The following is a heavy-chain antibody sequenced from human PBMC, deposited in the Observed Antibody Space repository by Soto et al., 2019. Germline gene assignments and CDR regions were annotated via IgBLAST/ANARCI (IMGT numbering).Heavy chain of an antibody. Sequence: PSETLSLTCTVSGGSISSSSYYWGWIRQPPGKGLEWIGSFYYSGSTYYNPSLKSRVTISVDTSNNQFFLKLSSVTAADTAVYYCATRSDGSGSYYPYYYYGMDVWGQGTTVTVSS. CDR3: ATRSDGSGSYYPYYYYGMDV. CDR1: GGSISSSSYY. D-gene: IGHD3-10*01. CDR2: FYYSGST. V-gene: IGHV4-39*01. J-gene: IGHJ6*02.